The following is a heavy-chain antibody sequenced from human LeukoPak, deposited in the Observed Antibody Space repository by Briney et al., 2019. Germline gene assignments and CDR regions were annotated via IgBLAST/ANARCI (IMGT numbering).Heavy chain of an antibody. D-gene: IGHD6-19*01. V-gene: IGHV3-30*18. CDR2: ISYDGSNK. CDR1: GFTFSSYG. J-gene: IGHJ4*02. CDR3: AKAHAVAGTGY. Sequence: GGSLRLSCAASGFTFSSYGMHWVRQAPGKGLEWVAVISYDGSNKYYADSVKGRFTISRDNSKNTLYLQMNSLRAEDTAVYYCAKAHAVAGTGYWGQGTLVTVSS.